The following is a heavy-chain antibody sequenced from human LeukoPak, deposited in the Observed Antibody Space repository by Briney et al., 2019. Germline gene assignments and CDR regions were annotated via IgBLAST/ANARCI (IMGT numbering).Heavy chain of an antibody. CDR2: ISGSGGST. D-gene: IGHD6-13*01. CDR1: GFTFSSYA. CDR3: AKALSSSWYQPIDY. V-gene: IGHV3-23*01. J-gene: IGHJ4*02. Sequence: PGGSLRLSCAASGFTFSSYAMSWVRQTPGKGLEWVSAISGSGGSTYYADSVKGRFTISRDNSENTLYLQMNSLRAEDTAVYYCAKALSSSWYQPIDYWGQGTLVTVSS.